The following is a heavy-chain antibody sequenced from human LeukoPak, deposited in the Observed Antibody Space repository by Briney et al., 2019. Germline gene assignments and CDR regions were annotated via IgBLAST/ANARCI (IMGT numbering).Heavy chain of an antibody. Sequence: PSETLSLTCTVSGGPITSNSHYWGWIRQPPGKGLEWIGSISYSGDTHYNPSLKSRVTLSVDTSKSQFSLSLSSLTAADTAVFYCARQPHYYDTSAYYPSHFDYWGLGTLVTVAS. CDR2: ISYSGDT. J-gene: IGHJ4*02. CDR1: GGPITSNSHY. V-gene: IGHV4-39*01. CDR3: ARQPHYYDTSAYYPSHFDY. D-gene: IGHD3-22*01.